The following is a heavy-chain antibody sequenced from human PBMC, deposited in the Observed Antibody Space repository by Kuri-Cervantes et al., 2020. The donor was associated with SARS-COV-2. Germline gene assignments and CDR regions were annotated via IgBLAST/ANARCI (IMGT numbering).Heavy chain of an antibody. CDR2: ISSSSSYI. V-gene: IGHV3-21*01. CDR1: GFTPDDYG. D-gene: IGHD5-12*01. J-gene: IGHJ4*02. CDR3: ARDWGYSGYEYFDY. Sequence: GESPKISCAASGFTPDDYGMYWVRQAPGKGLEWVSSISSSSSYIYYADSVKGRFTISRDNAKNSLYLQMNSLRAEDTAVYYCARDWGYSGYEYFDYWGQGTLVTVSS.